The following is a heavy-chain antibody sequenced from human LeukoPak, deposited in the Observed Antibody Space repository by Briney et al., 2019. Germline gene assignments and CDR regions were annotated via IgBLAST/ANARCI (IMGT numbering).Heavy chain of an antibody. J-gene: IGHJ4*02. Sequence: GGSLRLSCAASGFTFSSYAMSWVRQAPGKGLEWVSAISGSGGSTYYADSVKGRFTISRDNSKNTLYLQMNSLRAEDTAVYYCARKVVVTDAFDYWGQGTLVTVSS. CDR3: ARKVVVTDAFDY. CDR1: GFTFSSYA. V-gene: IGHV3-23*01. D-gene: IGHD2-21*02. CDR2: ISGSGGST.